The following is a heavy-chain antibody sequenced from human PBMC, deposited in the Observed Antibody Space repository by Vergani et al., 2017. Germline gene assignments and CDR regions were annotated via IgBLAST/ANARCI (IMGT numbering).Heavy chain of an antibody. D-gene: IGHD1-1*01. V-gene: IGHV3-33*01. CDR3: ARWGNEKRLDY. CDR1: GFTFSSHG. Sequence: QVQLVESEGGVVQPGRSLTLSCVASGFTFSSHGMHWVRQAPGKGLEWVAVIWYDGSTKYYGDSVKGRFTISRDNSKNTLYLQMNSLRFEDTAVYYCARWGNEKRLDYWGQGTLVTVSS. CDR2: IWYDGSTK. J-gene: IGHJ4*02.